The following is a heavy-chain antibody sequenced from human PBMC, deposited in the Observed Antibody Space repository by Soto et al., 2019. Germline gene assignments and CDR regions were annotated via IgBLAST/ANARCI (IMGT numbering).Heavy chain of an antibody. CDR1: GYTFTSFG. D-gene: IGHD2-15*01. Sequence: QVQLVQSGAEVKKPGASVKVSCKASGYTFTSFGISWERQAPGQGLEWMGWINAYNVYNGNTNYAQNLQGRVTMTTDTSTSTAYMELRSLRSDDTAVYYCARARIFYGLDVWGQGSTVTVSS. J-gene: IGHJ6*02. CDR2: INAYNVYNGNT. V-gene: IGHV1-18*01. CDR3: ARARIFYGLDV.